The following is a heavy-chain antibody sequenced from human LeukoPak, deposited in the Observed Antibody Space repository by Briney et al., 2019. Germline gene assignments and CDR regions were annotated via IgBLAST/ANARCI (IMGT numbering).Heavy chain of an antibody. CDR3: ARARISPTYYSSGFD. CDR2: IIPIFGTA. J-gene: IGHJ4*02. V-gene: IGHV1-69*05. D-gene: IGHD6-19*01. Sequence: SVKVSCKASGGTFSSYAISWVRQAPGQGLKWVGGIIPIFGTANYAQKFQGRVTITTDESTSTAYMELSSLRSEDTAVYYCARARISPTYYSSGFDWGQGTLVTVSS. CDR1: GGTFSSYA.